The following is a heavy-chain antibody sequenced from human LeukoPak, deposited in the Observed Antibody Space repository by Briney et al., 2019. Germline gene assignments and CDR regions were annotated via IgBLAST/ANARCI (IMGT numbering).Heavy chain of an antibody. CDR3: ARDWAHYEY. D-gene: IGHD7-27*01. CDR2: IKPDGTEK. V-gene: IGHV3-7*01. Sequence: PGGSLRLSCAASGFTFSTYWMTWLRQVPGKGLEWVADIKPDGTEKFYRDSVKGRFAISRDNAENSLYLQMNYLRAEDTAIYYCARDWAHYEYWGQGTLVTVSS. J-gene: IGHJ4*02. CDR1: GFTFSTYW.